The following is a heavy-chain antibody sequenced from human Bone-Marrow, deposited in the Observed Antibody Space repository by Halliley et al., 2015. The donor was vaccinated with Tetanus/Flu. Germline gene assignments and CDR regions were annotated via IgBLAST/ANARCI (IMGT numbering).Heavy chain of an antibody. CDR2: IWAHGRNE. D-gene: IGHD2-15*01. J-gene: IGHJ2*01. V-gene: IGHV3-33*01. Sequence: IWAHGRNEYYGESGKGRVTISRDTSKNTLYLQMGSLRTEDTAVYYCARDADTSASYWYFDLWGRGTRVTVSS. CDR3: ARDADTSASYWYFDL.